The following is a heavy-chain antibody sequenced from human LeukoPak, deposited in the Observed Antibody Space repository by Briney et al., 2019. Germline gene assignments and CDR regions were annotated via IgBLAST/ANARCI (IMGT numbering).Heavy chain of an antibody. CDR1: GFTFSSYS. CDR2: ISSSSSYI. V-gene: IGHV3-21*01. D-gene: IGHD2-2*01. J-gene: IGHJ6*02. Sequence: GGSLRLSCAASGFTFSSYSMNWVRQAPGKGLEWVSSISSSSSYIYYADSVKGRFTISRDNAKNSLYLQMNSLRAEDMAVYYCARTVVPAAGIYYYYGMDVWGQGTTVTVSS. CDR3: ARTVVPAAGIYYYYGMDV.